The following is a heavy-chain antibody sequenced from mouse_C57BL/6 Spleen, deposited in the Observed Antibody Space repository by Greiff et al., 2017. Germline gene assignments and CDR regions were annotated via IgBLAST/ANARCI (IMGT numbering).Heavy chain of an antibody. V-gene: IGHV2-6*03. Sequence: VQLKQSGPGLVAPSQSLSITCTVSGFSLTSYGVHWVRQPPGKGLEWLVVIWSDGSTTYNSALKSRLSISKDNSKSQVFLKMNSLQTDDTAMYYCARGDYYGSSYGAMDYWGQGTSVTVSS. D-gene: IGHD1-1*01. J-gene: IGHJ4*01. CDR3: ARGDYYGSSYGAMDY. CDR2: IWSDGST. CDR1: GFSLTSYG.